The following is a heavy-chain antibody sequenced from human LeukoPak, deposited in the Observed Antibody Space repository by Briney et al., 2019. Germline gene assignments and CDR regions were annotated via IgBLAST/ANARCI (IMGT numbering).Heavy chain of an antibody. V-gene: IGHV3-7*01. CDR3: ARADYGDYAYSY. J-gene: IGHJ4*02. CDR2: IKQDGSEK. D-gene: IGHD4-17*01. Sequence: TGGSLRLSCAASGFTFSSCWMSWVRQAPGKGLEWVANIKQDGSEKYYVDSVKGRFTISRDNAKNSLYLQMNSLRAEDTAVYYCARADYGDYAYSYWGQGTLVTVSS. CDR1: GFTFSSCW.